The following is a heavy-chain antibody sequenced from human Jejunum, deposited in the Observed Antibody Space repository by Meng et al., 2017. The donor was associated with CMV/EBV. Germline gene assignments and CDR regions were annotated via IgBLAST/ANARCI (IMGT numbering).Heavy chain of an antibody. Sequence: QAHLQQSGPGLVKPSQTLSLTCAISGDSISSNSACWNWIRQSPSRGLELRGRTYYKSKWYSDYAESVKSRIIISPDTSRNQFSLQLSSVIPEDTAVYYCTRDQPPLTGTYRWFDPWGQGILVTVSS. CDR1: GDSISSNSAC. D-gene: IGHD3-16*02. J-gene: IGHJ5*02. CDR3: TRDQPPLTGTYRWFDP. CDR2: TYYKSKWYS. V-gene: IGHV6-1*01.